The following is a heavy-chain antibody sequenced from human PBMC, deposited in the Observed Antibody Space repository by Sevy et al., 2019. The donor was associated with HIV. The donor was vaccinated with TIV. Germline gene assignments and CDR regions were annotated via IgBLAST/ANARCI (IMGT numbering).Heavy chain of an antibody. CDR2: ISFDATNK. V-gene: IGHV3-30-3*01. D-gene: IGHD1-1*01. J-gene: IGHJ1*01. CDR1: GFTFNRYS. CDR3: ALERLSSDVAEYFQN. Sequence: VGSLRLSCAASGFTFNRYSMHWVRQAPGEGLEWVATISFDATNKHYPDSVKGRFTISRDNFQNSLFLQMDSLRPEDTAVYYCALERLSSDVAEYFQNWGQGTLVTVSS.